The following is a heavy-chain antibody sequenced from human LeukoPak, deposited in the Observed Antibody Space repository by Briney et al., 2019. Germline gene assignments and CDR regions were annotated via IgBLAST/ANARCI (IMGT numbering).Heavy chain of an antibody. D-gene: IGHD2-15*01. J-gene: IGHJ4*02. CDR3: ARDVGGHGVFDY. V-gene: IGHV4-39*07. Sequence: SETLSLTCTVSGGSISSSSYYWGWIRQPPGKGLEWIGSIYYSGSTYYNPSLKSRVTISVDTSKNQFSLKLSSVTAADTAVYYCARDVGGHGVFDYWGQGTLVTVSS. CDR2: IYYSGST. CDR1: GGSISSSSYY.